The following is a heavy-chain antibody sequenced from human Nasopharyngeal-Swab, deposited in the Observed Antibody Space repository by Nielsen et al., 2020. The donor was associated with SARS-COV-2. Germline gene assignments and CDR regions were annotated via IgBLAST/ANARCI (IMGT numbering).Heavy chain of an antibody. CDR1: GFTVGSSL. J-gene: IGHJ4*02. V-gene: IGHV3-53*01. CDR2: IYNGGTT. CDR3: ARESGLGGRGWDRTVDD. Sequence: GESLKISCVASGFTVGSSLMNWVRQAPGKGLEWVSIIYNGGTTYYADSVKGRFTISRDNSRNTVYLQMNSLRDEDTAVYYCARESGLGGRGWDRTVDDWGQGTLVTVSS. D-gene: IGHD1-14*01.